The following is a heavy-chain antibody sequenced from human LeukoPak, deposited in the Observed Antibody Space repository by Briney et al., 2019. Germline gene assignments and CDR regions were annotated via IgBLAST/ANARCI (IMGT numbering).Heavy chain of an antibody. CDR3: AKSPIAAAGIRDWFDP. CDR1: GFTFSSYA. J-gene: IGHJ5*02. D-gene: IGHD6-13*01. CDR2: ISGSGGST. Sequence: PGGSLRLSCAASGFTFSSYAMSWVRQAPGKGLEWVSAISGSGGSTYYADSVKGLFTISRDNSKNTLYLQMNSLRAEDTAVYYCAKSPIAAAGIRDWFDPWGQGTLVTVSS. V-gene: IGHV3-23*01.